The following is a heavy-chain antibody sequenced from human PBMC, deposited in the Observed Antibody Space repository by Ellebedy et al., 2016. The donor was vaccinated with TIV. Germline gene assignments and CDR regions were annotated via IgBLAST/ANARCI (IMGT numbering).Heavy chain of an antibody. Sequence: GESLKISCKISGYNFSNNWISWVRQKPGKGLEWMGRIHPSDSDTDYRPSFRGHVTMSVDKSISFAFLQWSSLQASDTAMYYCARRGDFDFDSWGQGTVVTVSP. V-gene: IGHV5-10-1*01. CDR3: ARRGDFDFDS. CDR1: GYNFSNNW. D-gene: IGHD4-17*01. J-gene: IGHJ4*02. CDR2: IHPSDSDT.